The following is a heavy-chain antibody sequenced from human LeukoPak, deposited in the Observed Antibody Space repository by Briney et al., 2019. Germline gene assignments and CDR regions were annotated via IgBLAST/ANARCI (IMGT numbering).Heavy chain of an antibody. J-gene: IGHJ4*02. Sequence: SETLSLTCTVSGGPIRTSDYYWAWIRQPPGRGLEWIGTIHYSGSTFYKPPLKRRLTVSADTSRNQFYMKLSSVTAADTAVYYSARLTNYYGSGSHYFDYWGQGTLVTVSS. V-gene: IGHV4-39*01. D-gene: IGHD3-10*01. CDR1: GGPIRTSDYY. CDR2: IHYSGST. CDR3: ARLTNYYGSGSHYFDY.